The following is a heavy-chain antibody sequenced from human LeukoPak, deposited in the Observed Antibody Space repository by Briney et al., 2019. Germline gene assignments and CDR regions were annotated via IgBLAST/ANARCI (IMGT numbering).Heavy chain of an antibody. CDR3: ARDSDPGGYIAAAGTGFDY. D-gene: IGHD6-13*01. J-gene: IGHJ4*02. Sequence: GGSLRLSCATSGINFNNSGMHWVRQAPGKGLEWVAIISFDGINKDYADSVKGRFTISRDNSQKTLFLQMNSLRVEDTAVYYCARDSDPGGYIAAAGTGFDYWGQGTLVTVSS. V-gene: IGHV3-30*03. CDR1: GINFNNSG. CDR2: ISFDGINK.